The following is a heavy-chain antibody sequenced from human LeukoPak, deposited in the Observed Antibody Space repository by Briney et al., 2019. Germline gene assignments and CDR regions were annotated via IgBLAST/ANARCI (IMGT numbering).Heavy chain of an antibody. V-gene: IGHV3-21*01. CDR2: ISSSSSYI. CDR1: GFTFSSYS. D-gene: IGHD3-10*01. J-gene: IGHJ6*02. Sequence: KAGGSLRLSCAASGFTFSSYSMNWVRQAPGKGLEWVSSISSSSSYIYYADSVKGRFTISRDNAKNSLYLQMNSLRAEDTAVYYYARDWLDYYGSGSPSDFYGMDVWGQGTTVTVSS. CDR3: ARDWLDYYGSGSPSDFYGMDV.